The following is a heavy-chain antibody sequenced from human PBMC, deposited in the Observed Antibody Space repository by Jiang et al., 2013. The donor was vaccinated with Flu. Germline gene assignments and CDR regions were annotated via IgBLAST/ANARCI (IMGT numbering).Heavy chain of an antibody. J-gene: IGHJ1*01. Sequence: VQLVESGGGLVQPGGSLRLSCAASGFTFSDSYMSWVRQAPGEGLEWVSYISGSGSDIEYADSVKGRFTSSRDNAKNSLYLQMNNLRADDTAVYYCARGARDPQYWGQGTLVTVSS. V-gene: IGHV3-11*01. CDR1: GFTFSDSY. CDR2: ISGSGSDI. CDR3: ARGARDPQY.